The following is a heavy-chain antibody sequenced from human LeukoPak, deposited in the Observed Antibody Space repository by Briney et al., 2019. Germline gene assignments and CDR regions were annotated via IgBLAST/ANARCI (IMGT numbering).Heavy chain of an antibody. D-gene: IGHD2-15*01. J-gene: IGHJ4*02. Sequence: SETLSLTCAVYGGSFSGYYWSWIRQPPGKGLEWIGEINHSGSTNYNPCLKSRVTISVDTSKNQFSLKLSSVTAADTAVYYCARIPPFRYCSGGSCYHLFRGPRGPEGYFDYWGQGTLVTVSS. V-gene: IGHV4-34*01. CDR2: INHSGST. CDR1: GGSFSGYY. CDR3: ARIPPFRYCSGGSCYHLFRGPRGPEGYFDY.